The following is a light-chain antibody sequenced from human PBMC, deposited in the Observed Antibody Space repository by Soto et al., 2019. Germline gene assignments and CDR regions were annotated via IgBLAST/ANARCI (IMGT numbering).Light chain of an antibody. J-gene: IGKJ1*01. CDR2: GAS. CDR3: QQYNNWPRT. Sequence: EIVMTQSPATQSVSPGERATLSCRASQSVSSNLAWYQQNPGQAPRLLIYGASTRATGIPARFSGSWSGTEFTLTISSLPAEDFAVYYCQQYNNWPRTFGQGTKVEIK. CDR1: QSVSSN. V-gene: IGKV3-15*01.